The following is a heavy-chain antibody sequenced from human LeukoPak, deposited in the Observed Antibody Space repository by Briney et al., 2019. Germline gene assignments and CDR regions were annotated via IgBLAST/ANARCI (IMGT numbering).Heavy chain of an antibody. CDR3: ARRQLGGEAFDI. Sequence: GESLKISCKGSGYSFSNYWIGWVGQLPGKGLEGMGIIYPGDSDTRYSPSFQGQVTISVDKSISNAYLQWNGLMASDTAIYYCARRQLGGEAFDIWGQGTVVTVSS. D-gene: IGHD3-10*01. V-gene: IGHV5-51*01. CDR1: GYSFSNYW. CDR2: IYPGDSDT. J-gene: IGHJ3*02.